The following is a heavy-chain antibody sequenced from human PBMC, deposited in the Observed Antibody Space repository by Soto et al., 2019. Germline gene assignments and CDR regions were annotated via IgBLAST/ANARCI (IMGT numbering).Heavy chain of an antibody. J-gene: IGHJ4*02. Sequence: PGGSLRLSCAASGFTCSSYGMHWVRQAPGKGLECVAVISYDGSNKYYADSVKGRFTISRDNYKNTLYLQMNSLRAEDTAVYYGAKGITMIVVVLDYWGQGTLVTVSS. V-gene: IGHV3-30*18. CDR2: ISYDGSNK. CDR1: GFTCSSYG. D-gene: IGHD3-22*01. CDR3: AKGITMIVVVLDY.